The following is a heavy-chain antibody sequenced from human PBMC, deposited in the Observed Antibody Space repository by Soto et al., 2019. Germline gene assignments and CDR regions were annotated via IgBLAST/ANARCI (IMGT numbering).Heavy chain of an antibody. J-gene: IGHJ4*02. D-gene: IGHD2-15*01. V-gene: IGHV1-18*01. Sequence: ASVKVSCKASGYTFTSYGISWVRQAPGQGLERMGWISAYNGNTNYAQKLQGRVTMTTDTSTSTAYMELRSLRSDDTAVYYCARSVGYCSGGSCYLNYFDYWGQGTLVTVSS. CDR1: GYTFTSYG. CDR3: ARSVGYCSGGSCYLNYFDY. CDR2: ISAYNGNT.